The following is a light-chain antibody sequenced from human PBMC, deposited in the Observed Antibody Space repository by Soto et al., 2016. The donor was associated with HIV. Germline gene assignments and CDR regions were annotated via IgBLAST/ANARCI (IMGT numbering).Light chain of an antibody. V-gene: IGKV1-8*01. CDR3: QQYYSYPPLYT. CDR1: QGISSY. J-gene: IGKJ2*01. CDR2: AAS. Sequence: AIRMTQSPSSFSASTGDRVTITCRASQGISSYLAWYQQKPGKAPKLLIHAASTLQSGVPSRFSGSGSGTDFTLTISCLQSEDFATYYCQQYYSYPPLYTFGQGTKLEIK.